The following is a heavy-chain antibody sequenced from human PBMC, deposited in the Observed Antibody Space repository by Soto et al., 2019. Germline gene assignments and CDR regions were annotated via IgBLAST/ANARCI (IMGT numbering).Heavy chain of an antibody. CDR2: IKQDGSEK. J-gene: IGHJ3*02. D-gene: IGHD4-17*01. CDR3: ARDRNYWDTVTQERDDAFDI. Sequence: GGSLRLSCAASGFTFSSYWMSWVRQAPGKGLEWVANIKQDGSEKYYVDSVKGRFTISRDNAKNSLYLQMNSLRAEDTAVYYCARDRNYWDTVTQERDDAFDIWGQGTMVTVSS. CDR1: GFTFSSYW. V-gene: IGHV3-7*01.